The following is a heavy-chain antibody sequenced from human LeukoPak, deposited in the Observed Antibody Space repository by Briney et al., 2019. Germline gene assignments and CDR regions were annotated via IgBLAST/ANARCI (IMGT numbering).Heavy chain of an antibody. J-gene: IGHJ6*03. CDR3: ASRRQPSSSSSYYYYMDV. Sequence: ASVKVSCKASGYTFTSYGINWVRQAPGQGLEWMGWISAYNGNTNYAQKFQGRVTMTTDTSTSTAYMELSSLRSEDTAVYYCASRRQPSSSSSYYYYMDVWGKGTTVTVSS. V-gene: IGHV1-18*01. CDR1: GYTFTSYG. CDR2: ISAYNGNT. D-gene: IGHD6-6*01.